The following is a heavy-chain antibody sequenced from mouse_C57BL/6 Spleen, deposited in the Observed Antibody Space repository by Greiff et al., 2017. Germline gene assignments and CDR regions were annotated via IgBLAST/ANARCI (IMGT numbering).Heavy chain of an antibody. CDR2: IYPSDSET. CDR3: ARVTAQAWFAY. J-gene: IGHJ3*01. CDR1: GYTFTSYW. V-gene: IGHV1-61*01. Sequence: QVQLQQPGAELVRPGSSVKLSCKASGYTFTSYWMDWVKQRPGQGLEWIGNIYPSDSETHYNQKFKDKATLTVDKSSSTAYMQLSSLTSEDSAVYYCARVTAQAWFAYWSQGTLVTVSA. D-gene: IGHD3-2*02.